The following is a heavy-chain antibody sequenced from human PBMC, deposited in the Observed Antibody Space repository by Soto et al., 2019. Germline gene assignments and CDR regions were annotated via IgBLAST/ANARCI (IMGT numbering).Heavy chain of an antibody. Sequence: QVQLVQSGAEVKKPGASVKVSCKASGFTFSSYYMHWVRQAPGQGLEWMGLINPSGDVTLYAQKFQGGVTITRDTFTSTVFRDLSSLRSDDTAVYYCARDNSGPVVVVSAAIHFLWFGPWGKGLLVTVSS. J-gene: IGHJ5*02. V-gene: IGHV1-46*01. D-gene: IGHD2-2*02. CDR1: GFTFSSYY. CDR3: ARDNSGPVVVVSAAIHFLWFGP. CDR2: INPSGDVT.